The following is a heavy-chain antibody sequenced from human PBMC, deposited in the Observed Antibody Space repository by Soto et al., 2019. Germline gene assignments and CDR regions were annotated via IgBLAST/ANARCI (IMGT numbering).Heavy chain of an antibody. J-gene: IGHJ6*02. CDR3: TREHRSGPYYYGLDV. CDR1: GFTFSDHF. V-gene: IGHV3-72*01. D-gene: IGHD5-12*01. Sequence: EVQLVESGGGLVQPGGSLRLSCAASGFTFSDHFMDWVRQAPGKGLEWVGRARNKANRYTTEYAASVKGRFTISRDESNTSLYLQMNSLKTEDTAVYYCTREHRSGPYYYGLDVWGQGTTVTVSS. CDR2: ARNKANRYTT.